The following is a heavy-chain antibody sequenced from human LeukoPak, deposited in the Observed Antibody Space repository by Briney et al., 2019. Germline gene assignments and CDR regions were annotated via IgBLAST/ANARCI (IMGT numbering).Heavy chain of an antibody. CDR3: ARDQSAILTGYGCDY. J-gene: IGHJ4*02. V-gene: IGHV1-3*04. D-gene: IGHD3-9*01. Sequence: ASVKVSCKASGYTFTSYPMHWVRQAPGQRLEWMGWINTGNGNTKYSQKFQGRVTITRDTSASTVYMELSSLRSEDTAVYYCARDQSAILTGYGCDYWGQGILVTVSS. CDR1: GYTFTSYP. CDR2: INTGNGNT.